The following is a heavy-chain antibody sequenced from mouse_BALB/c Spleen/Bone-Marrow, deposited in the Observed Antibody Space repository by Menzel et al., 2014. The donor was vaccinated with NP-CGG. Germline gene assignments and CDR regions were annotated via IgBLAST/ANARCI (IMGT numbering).Heavy chain of an antibody. Sequence: QVQLQQPGAGLVRPGVSVKISCTGSGSTFTDYAMHWVKQSHAKSLEWIGVISTYYGDASYNQKFKGKATMTVDKSSSTAYMELARLASEDSAIYYCARSGGYDYFDYWCQGTTLTVSS. CDR3: ARSGGYDYFDY. D-gene: IGHD2-2*01. V-gene: IGHV1S137*01. J-gene: IGHJ2*01. CDR2: ISTYYGDA. CDR1: GSTFTDYA.